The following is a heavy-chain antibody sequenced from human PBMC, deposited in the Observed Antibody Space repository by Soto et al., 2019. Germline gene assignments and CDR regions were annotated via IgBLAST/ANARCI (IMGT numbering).Heavy chain of an antibody. CDR1: GGSFSGYY. D-gene: IGHD3-9*01. CDR2: VNDSGST. J-gene: IGHJ4*02. Sequence: QVQLQQWGAGLLKPSETLSLTCAVYGGSFSGYYWSWIRQPPGKGLEWIGEVNDSGSTNYNPSLKSRATISADTSKNQFSLRLSSVTAADTAVYYCARGQRHDILTGYRSGVFDQWGLGSLVTVSS. CDR3: ARGQRHDILTGYRSGVFDQ. V-gene: IGHV4-34*01.